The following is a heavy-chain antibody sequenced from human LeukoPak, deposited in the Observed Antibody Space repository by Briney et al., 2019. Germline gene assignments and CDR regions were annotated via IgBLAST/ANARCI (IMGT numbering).Heavy chain of an antibody. CDR3: ATLGHPFDY. J-gene: IGHJ4*02. Sequence: GGSLRLSCAASGVTFSSNAMHWVRQAPGKGLEWVAVISYDGSDKYHADSVKGRFTISRDNSKNTLYLQMNSPTAEDTAVYYCATLGHPFDYWGQGRLVTVSS. CDR2: ISYDGSDK. V-gene: IGHV3-30-3*01. CDR1: GVTFSSNA.